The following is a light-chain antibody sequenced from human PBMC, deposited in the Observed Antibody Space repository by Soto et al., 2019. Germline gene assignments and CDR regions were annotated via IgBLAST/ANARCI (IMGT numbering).Light chain of an antibody. V-gene: IGKV3-20*01. CDR2: GAS. Sequence: EIVLTQSPGTLSLSPGQRATLSCRASQNVNNYLAWYQHKPGQAPRLLIYGASSRATGIPDRISGSGSGTDFTLNISRLEPDDFAVYYCQQFAVAPWTFDQGTKVEIK. J-gene: IGKJ1*01. CDR1: QNVNNY. CDR3: QQFAVAPWT.